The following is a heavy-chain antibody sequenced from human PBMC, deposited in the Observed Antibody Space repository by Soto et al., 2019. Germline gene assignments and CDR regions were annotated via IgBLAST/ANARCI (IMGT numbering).Heavy chain of an antibody. CDR2: ISWNSGSI. Sequence: EVQLVESGGGLVQPGRSLRLSCAASGFTFDDYAMHWVRQAPGKGLEWVSGISWNSGSIGYADSVKGRFTISRDNAKNSLYLQMNSLRAEDRALYYCAKDMDWELIQYYFDYWGQGTLVTVSS. D-gene: IGHD1-26*01. CDR3: AKDMDWELIQYYFDY. J-gene: IGHJ4*02. CDR1: GFTFDDYA. V-gene: IGHV3-9*01.